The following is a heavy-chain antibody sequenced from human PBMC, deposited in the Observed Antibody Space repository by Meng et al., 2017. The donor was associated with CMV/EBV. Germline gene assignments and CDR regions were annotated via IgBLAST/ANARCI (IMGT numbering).Heavy chain of an antibody. CDR2: ISSSSSYI. V-gene: IGHV3-21*01. CDR3: ARDLEYSSSP. J-gene: IGHJ4*02. D-gene: IGHD6-6*01. Sequence: GESLKISCAASGFTFSSYSMNWVRQAPGKGLEWVSSISSSSSYIYYADSVKGRFTISRDNAKNSLYLQMNSLSAEDTAVYYCARDLEYSSSPGGQGTLVTVSS. CDR1: GFTFSSYS.